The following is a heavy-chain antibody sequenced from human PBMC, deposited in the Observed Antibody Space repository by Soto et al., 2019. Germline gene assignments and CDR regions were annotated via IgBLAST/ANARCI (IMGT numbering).Heavy chain of an antibody. Sequence: ASVKVSCKASGYTFTSYGISWVRQAPGQGLEWMGWISAYNGNTNYAQKLQGRVTMTTDTSTSTAYMELRSLRSDDTAVYYCARAYSSGWWRGYNCFDPWGQGTLVTVSS. D-gene: IGHD6-19*01. V-gene: IGHV1-18*01. CDR3: ARAYSSGWWRGYNCFDP. CDR1: GYTFTSYG. J-gene: IGHJ5*02. CDR2: ISAYNGNT.